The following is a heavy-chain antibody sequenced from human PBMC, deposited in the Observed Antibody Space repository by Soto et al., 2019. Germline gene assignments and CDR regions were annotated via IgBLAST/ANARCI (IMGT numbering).Heavy chain of an antibody. CDR1: GYTFTSYA. CDR2: INAGNGNT. V-gene: IGHV1-3*01. CDR3: ARSPEIVYSDALAVDY. D-gene: IGHD5-18*01. Sequence: QVQLVQSGAEVKKPGASVKVSCKASGYTFTSYAMHWVRQAPGQRLEWMGWINAGNGNTKYTQKFQGRVTITRDTSAITSYMQLIRLRSEDTAVYYCARSPEIVYSDALAVDYWGQGTLVTVSS. J-gene: IGHJ4*02.